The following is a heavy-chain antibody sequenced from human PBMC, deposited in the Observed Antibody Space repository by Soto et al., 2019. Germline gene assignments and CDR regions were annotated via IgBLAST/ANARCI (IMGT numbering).Heavy chain of an antibody. V-gene: IGHV3-30*18. Sequence: PXGSLRLSCAAAGVTFRGYGMHWVRQAPGRGLEWVALISYDGSIKYYADSVRGRFTISRDNSKNTLYLQMNSLRAEDTAVYYCANSEYSRYKNIDVWGQGTTVTVSS. CDR3: ANSEYSRYKNIDV. CDR1: GVTFRGYG. J-gene: IGHJ6*02. CDR2: ISYDGSIK. D-gene: IGHD5-18*01.